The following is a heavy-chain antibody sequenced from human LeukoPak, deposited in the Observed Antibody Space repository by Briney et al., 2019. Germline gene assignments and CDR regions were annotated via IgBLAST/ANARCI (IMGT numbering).Heavy chain of an antibody. CDR3: ARGVSIVGATSSDFDY. J-gene: IGHJ4*02. CDR1: GFTFSSYG. V-gene: IGHV3-33*01. CDR2: IWYDGSNK. D-gene: IGHD1-26*01. Sequence: GGSLRLSCAASGFTFSSYGMHWVRQAPGKGLEWVAVIWYDGSNKYYADSVKGRFTISRDNSRNTLYLQMNSLRAEDTAVYYCARGVSIVGATSSDFDYWGQGTLVTVSS.